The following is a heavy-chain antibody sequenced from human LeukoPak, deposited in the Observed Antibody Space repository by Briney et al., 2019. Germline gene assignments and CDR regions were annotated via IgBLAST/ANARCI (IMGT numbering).Heavy chain of an antibody. D-gene: IGHD2-2*01. Sequence: GAAPQTSCKGFGCGFTSYWIGWGRRMPGKGVEWMGIIYPGDSDTTYSPSFQAQVTISADKSISTAYLHWSSLKASDTAMYYCARRVCSSTSCYAGSTDAFDIWGQGTMVTVSS. CDR3: ARRVCSSTSCYAGSTDAFDI. CDR1: GCGFTSYW. J-gene: IGHJ3*02. V-gene: IGHV5-51*01. CDR2: IYPGDSDT.